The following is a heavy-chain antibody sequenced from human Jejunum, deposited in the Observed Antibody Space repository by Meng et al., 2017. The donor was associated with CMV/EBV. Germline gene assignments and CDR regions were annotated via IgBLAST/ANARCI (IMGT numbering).Heavy chain of an antibody. CDR2: ISNTGGTI. Sequence: FSDYYMTWIRQAPGKVLEWISYISNTGGTISYADSVKGRFTISRDNANNSLYLHMNSLRVEDTAVYYCARSVTTTDFDYYYGMDVWGQGTTVTVSS. D-gene: IGHD5-12*01. CDR3: ARSVTTTDFDYYYGMDV. CDR1: FSDYY. J-gene: IGHJ6*02. V-gene: IGHV3-11*04.